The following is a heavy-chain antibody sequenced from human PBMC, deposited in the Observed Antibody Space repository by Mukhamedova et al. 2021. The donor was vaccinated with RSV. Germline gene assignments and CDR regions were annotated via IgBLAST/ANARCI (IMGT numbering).Heavy chain of an antibody. V-gene: IGHV1-18*01. D-gene: IGHD6-13*01. Sequence: EYMGWISPNNGNTKYVQKFQGRVTMTTDTSTTTAYKELTSLRSDDTAVYYCARGVPGAGTFDYWGQGSLVTVSS. CDR2: ISPNNGNT. CDR3: ARGVPGAGTFDY. J-gene: IGHJ4*02.